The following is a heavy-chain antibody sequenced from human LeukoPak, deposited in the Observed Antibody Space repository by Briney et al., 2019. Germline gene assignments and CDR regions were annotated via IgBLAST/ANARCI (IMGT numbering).Heavy chain of an antibody. Sequence: PSGTLSLTCAVSGGSISSSNWWSWVRQPPGQGLEWIGEIYHSGSTNYNPSLKSRVTISVDKSKNQFSLKLSSVTAADTAVYYCATCGMVRGVNFDYWGQGTLVTVSS. V-gene: IGHV4-4*02. CDR2: IYHSGST. CDR3: ATCGMVRGVNFDY. D-gene: IGHD3-10*01. J-gene: IGHJ4*02. CDR1: GGSISSSNW.